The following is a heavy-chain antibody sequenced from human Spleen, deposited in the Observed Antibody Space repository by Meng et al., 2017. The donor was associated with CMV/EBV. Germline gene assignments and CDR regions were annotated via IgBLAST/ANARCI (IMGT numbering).Heavy chain of an antibody. CDR2: ITSSGRTI. CDR3: AKDSFRRGGYYDSSGYSTTSDY. D-gene: IGHD3-22*01. CDR1: GFTFSDFY. Sequence: GGSLRLSCAASGFTFSDFYMSWIRQAPGKGLEWVSYITSSGRTIYYADSVKGRFTVSRDNAKNSLYLQMNSLRAEDTVVYYCAKDSFRRGGYYDSSGYSTTSDYWGQGTLVTVSS. J-gene: IGHJ4*02. V-gene: IGHV3-11*01.